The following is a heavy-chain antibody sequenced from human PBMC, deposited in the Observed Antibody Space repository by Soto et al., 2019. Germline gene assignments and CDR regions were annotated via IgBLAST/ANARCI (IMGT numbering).Heavy chain of an antibody. Sequence: SETLSLTCAVYGGSFSGYYWSWIRQPPGKGLEWIGEINHSGSTNYNPSLKSRVTISVDTSKNQFSLKLSSVTAADTAVYYCASQYYDILTGSDYWGQGTLVTVSS. CDR1: GGSFSGYY. CDR3: ASQYYDILTGSDY. CDR2: INHSGST. J-gene: IGHJ4*02. D-gene: IGHD3-9*01. V-gene: IGHV4-34*01.